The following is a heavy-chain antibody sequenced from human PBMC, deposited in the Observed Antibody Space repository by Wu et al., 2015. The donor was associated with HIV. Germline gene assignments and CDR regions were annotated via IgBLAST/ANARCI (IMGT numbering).Heavy chain of an antibody. Sequence: QVQLVQSGAEVKKPGASVKVSCRGSNYTFTSYGIAWVRQAPGQGLEWMGWISANNGDTNYAQKFQGRVTMTTDTSTSTGYMELRSLRSDDTAVYYCAREGVDAFDPWGPREPWVTV. CDR3: AREGVDAFDP. J-gene: IGHJ5*02. CDR2: ISANNGDT. CDR1: NYTFTSYG. V-gene: IGHV1-18*01. D-gene: IGHD5-12*01.